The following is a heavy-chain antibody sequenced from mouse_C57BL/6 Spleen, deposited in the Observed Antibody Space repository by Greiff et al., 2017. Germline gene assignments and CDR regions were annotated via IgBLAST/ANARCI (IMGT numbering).Heavy chain of an antibody. V-gene: IGHV1-82*01. CDR1: GYAFSSSW. CDR2: IYPGDGAT. D-gene: IGHD2-3*01. Sequence: QVQLKESGPELVKPGASVKISCKASGYAFSSSWMNWVEQRPGKGLEWIGRIYPGDGATNYNGKFKGKATLTADKSSSTAYLQLSSLTSEDSAVYFCARFCDDYYSCFAYWGQGTLVTVAA. CDR3: ARFCDDYYSCFAY. J-gene: IGHJ3*01.